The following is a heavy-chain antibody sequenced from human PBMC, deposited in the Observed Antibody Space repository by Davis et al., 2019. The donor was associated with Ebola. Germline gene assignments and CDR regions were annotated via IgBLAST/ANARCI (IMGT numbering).Heavy chain of an antibody. CDR1: GFTFSDYY. J-gene: IGHJ6*04. CDR3: ARRYLRYYYYGMDV. Sequence: GGSLRLSCAASGFTFSDYYMSWIRQAPGKGLEWVSYISSSGSTIYYADSVKGRFTISRDNAKNSLYLQMNSLRAEDTAVYYCARRYLRYYYYGMDVWGKGNTVTVSS. V-gene: IGHV3-11*04. D-gene: IGHD2/OR15-2a*01. CDR2: ISSSGSTI.